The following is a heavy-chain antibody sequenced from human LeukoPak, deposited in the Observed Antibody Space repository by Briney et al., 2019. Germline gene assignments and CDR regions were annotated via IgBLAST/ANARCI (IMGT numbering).Heavy chain of an antibody. J-gene: IGHJ3*02. CDR3: ARVRDGYNDAYDI. Sequence: ASVKVSCKASGGTFSDNAISWVRQAPGQRLEWMDAQKFQGRVTMTGDTSTSTVYMELSSLRSEDTAVYYCARVRDGYNDAYDIWGQGTMVTVTS. D-gene: IGHD5-24*01. V-gene: IGHV1-69*10. CDR1: GGTFSDNA.